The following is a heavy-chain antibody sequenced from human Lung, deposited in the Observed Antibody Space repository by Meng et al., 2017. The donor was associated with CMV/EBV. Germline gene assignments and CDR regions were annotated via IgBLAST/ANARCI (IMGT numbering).Heavy chain of an antibody. CDR1: GGTFSNYA. CDR3: AHSGSTTCYTCRMGV. CDR2: IIPIFGIP. Sequence: SVKVSXXASGGTFSNYAVSWVRQAPGQGLEWMGGIIPIFGIPNYSRNFKGKITISTDGSTVYMEVNSLRSEDTATYYCAHSGSTTCYTCRMGVWGQGTTVTVSS. V-gene: IGHV1-69*05. J-gene: IGHJ6*02. D-gene: IGHD2-15*01.